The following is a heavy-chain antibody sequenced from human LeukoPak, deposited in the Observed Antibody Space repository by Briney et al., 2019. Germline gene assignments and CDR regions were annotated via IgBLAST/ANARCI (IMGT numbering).Heavy chain of an antibody. V-gene: IGHV3-21*01. Sequence: GGSLRLSCAASGFTFSSYSMNWVRQAPGKGLGWVSSISSSSSYIYYADSVKGRCTISIDNPKNSLYLQMNSLRAEDTAVYYCARAPYYYMDVWGKGTTVTVSS. CDR3: ARAPYYYMDV. J-gene: IGHJ6*03. CDR1: GFTFSSYS. CDR2: ISSSSSYI.